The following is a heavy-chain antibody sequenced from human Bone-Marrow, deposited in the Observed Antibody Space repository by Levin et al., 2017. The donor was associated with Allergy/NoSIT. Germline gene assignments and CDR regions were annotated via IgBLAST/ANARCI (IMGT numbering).Heavy chain of an antibody. V-gene: IGHV1-69*13. CDR1: GGTFSSYA. Sequence: SVKVSCKASGGTFSSYAISWVRQAPGQGLEWMGGIIPIFGTANYAQKFQGRVTITADESTSTAYMELSSLRSEDTAVYYCAMVDCSGGSCYSDYYYYMDVWGKGTTVTVSS. J-gene: IGHJ6*03. CDR3: AMVDCSGGSCYSDYYYYMDV. D-gene: IGHD2-15*01. CDR2: IIPIFGTA.